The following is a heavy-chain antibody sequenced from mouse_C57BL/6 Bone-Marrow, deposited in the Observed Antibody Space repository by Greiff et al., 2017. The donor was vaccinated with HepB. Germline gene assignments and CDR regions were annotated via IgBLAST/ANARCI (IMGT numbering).Heavy chain of an antibody. CDR1: GFTFSSYG. D-gene: IGHD2-3*01. J-gene: IGHJ3*01. V-gene: IGHV5-6*02. Sequence: EVKLVESGGDLVKPGGSLKLSCAASGFTFSSYGMSWVRQTPDKRLEWVATISSGGSYTYYPDSVKGRFTISRDNAKNTLYLQMSSLKSEDTAMYYCARHGWSWFDYWGQGTLVTVSA. CDR3: ARHGWSWFDY. CDR2: ISSGGSYT.